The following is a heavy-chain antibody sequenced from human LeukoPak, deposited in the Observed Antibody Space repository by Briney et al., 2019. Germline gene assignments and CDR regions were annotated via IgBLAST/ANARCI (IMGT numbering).Heavy chain of an antibody. J-gene: IGHJ4*02. CDR3: AKTNWELLPPAHPGYSDY. Sequence: PGRSLRLSCAASGFTFSSYGMHWVRQAPGKGLEWVAVISYDGSNKYYADSVKGRFTISRDNSKNTLYLQMNSLRAEDTAVYYCAKTNWELLPPAHPGYSDYWGQGTLVTVSS. CDR2: ISYDGSNK. CDR1: GFTFSSYG. D-gene: IGHD1-26*01. V-gene: IGHV3-30*18.